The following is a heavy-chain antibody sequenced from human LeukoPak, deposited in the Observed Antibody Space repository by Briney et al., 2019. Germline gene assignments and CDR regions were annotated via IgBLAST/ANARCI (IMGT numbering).Heavy chain of an antibody. CDR2: INPSGGST. V-gene: IGHV1-46*01. CDR1: GCTFTSYY. Sequence: ASVKVSCMASGCTFTSYYMHWVRQAPGQGLEWMGIINPSGGSTSYAQKFQGRVTMTRDTSTSTVYMELSSLRSEDTAVYYCAVAEGETEEMATIDWGQGTLVTVSS. D-gene: IGHD5-24*01. CDR3: AVAEGETEEMATID. J-gene: IGHJ4*02.